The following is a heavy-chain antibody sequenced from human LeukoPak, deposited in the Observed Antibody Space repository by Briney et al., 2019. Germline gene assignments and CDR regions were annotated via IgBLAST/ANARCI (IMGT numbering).Heavy chain of an antibody. CDR3: ARHGPNDYGGNWDWYFDR. J-gene: IGHJ2*01. CDR2: ISWNSGSI. Sequence: GGSLRLSCAASGFTFDDYAMHWVRQAPGKGLEWVSGISWNSGSIGYADSVKGRFTISRDNAKNSLYLQMNSLRAEDTAVYYCARHGPNDYGGNWDWYFDRWGRATLVTVSS. CDR1: GFTFDDYA. D-gene: IGHD4-23*01. V-gene: IGHV3-9*01.